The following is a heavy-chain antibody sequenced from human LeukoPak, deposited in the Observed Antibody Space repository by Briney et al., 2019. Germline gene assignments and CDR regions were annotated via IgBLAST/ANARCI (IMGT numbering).Heavy chain of an antibody. CDR1: SYSVSSAHY. CDR3: ARRIASAMTGFDY. Sequence: KPSETLSLTCAVSSYSVSSAHYWGWIRQPPGEGLEWIGTIYPGGTTYYNPSLGSRITISIDASKNHFSLRLSSVTTADTAVYYCARRIASAMTGFDYWGQGALVAVSS. CDR2: IYPGGTT. V-gene: IGHV4-38-2*01. J-gene: IGHJ4*02. D-gene: IGHD6-13*01.